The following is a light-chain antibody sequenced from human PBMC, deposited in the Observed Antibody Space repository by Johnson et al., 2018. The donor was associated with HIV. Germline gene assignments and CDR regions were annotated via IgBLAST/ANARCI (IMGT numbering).Light chain of an antibody. CDR2: ENN. Sequence: QSVLTQPPSVSAAPGQKVTISCSGSSSNIGTNYVSWYQHLPGTAPKLLMFENNQRPSGIPDRFSGSKSGTSATLGITGLQPGDEADDYCGTWDTSLSAYVFGTGTKVTVL. V-gene: IGLV1-51*02. J-gene: IGLJ1*01. CDR1: SSNIGTNY. CDR3: GTWDTSLSAYV.